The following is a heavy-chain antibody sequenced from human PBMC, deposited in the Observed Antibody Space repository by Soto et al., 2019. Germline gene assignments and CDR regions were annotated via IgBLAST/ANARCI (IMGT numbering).Heavy chain of an antibody. V-gene: IGHV3-23*01. Sequence: EVQLLESGGGLVQPGGSLSLSCAASGFSFSSYTMTWVRQAPGQGLEWVSSLSENGSNTHYADSVKGRFTISRDNSKNTLYLQMNSLRAEDTAVYYCAKVHGGPYWGQGTLVTVS. CDR1: GFSFSSYT. D-gene: IGHD4-17*01. CDR3: AKVHGGPY. CDR2: LSENGSNT. J-gene: IGHJ4*02.